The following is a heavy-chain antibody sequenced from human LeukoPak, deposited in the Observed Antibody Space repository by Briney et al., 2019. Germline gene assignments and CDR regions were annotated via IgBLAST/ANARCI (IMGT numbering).Heavy chain of an antibody. D-gene: IGHD5-24*01. CDR1: GCRFDTFG. CDR3: AKTRAHNLDV. Sequence: ASVKVSCKASGCRFDTFGISWVRQAPGQGLEWMGWVSGHDGSTQYTQKFQERVTMTTEKSRSTAYLELRALRSDDTAVYYCAKTRAHNLDVWGQGTTVIVSS. V-gene: IGHV1-18*01. J-gene: IGHJ6*02. CDR2: VSGHDGST.